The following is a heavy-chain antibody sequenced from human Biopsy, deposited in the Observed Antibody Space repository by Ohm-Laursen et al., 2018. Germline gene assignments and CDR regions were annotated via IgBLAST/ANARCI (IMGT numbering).Heavy chain of an antibody. V-gene: IGHV4-39*01. CDR3: ARHPTGFWFDP. J-gene: IGHJ5*02. Sequence: GTLSLTCTVSGGSVSSNVHYWAWIRQPPGKGLECIGTVFHSGITFYNLSLKSRVTISIDTSKNQFSLNLSSVTAADTAVYYCARHPTGFWFDPWGQGTLVTVSS. CDR1: GGSVSSNVHY. CDR2: VFHSGIT.